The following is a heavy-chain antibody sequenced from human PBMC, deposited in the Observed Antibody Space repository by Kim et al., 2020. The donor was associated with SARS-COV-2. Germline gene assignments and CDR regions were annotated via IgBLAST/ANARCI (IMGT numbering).Heavy chain of an antibody. Sequence: GGSLRLSCAASGFTVSSNYMSWVRQAPGKGLEWVSVIYSGGSTYYADSVKGRFTISRDNSKNTLYLQMNSLRAEDTAVYYCASSDSSGRLADAFDIWGQGTMVTVSS. CDR2: IYSGGST. D-gene: IGHD3-22*01. CDR1: GFTVSSNY. V-gene: IGHV3-53*01. CDR3: ASSDSSGRLADAFDI. J-gene: IGHJ3*02.